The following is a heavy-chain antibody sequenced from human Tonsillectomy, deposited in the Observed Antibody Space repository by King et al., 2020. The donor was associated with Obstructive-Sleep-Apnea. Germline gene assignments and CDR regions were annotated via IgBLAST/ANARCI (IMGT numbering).Heavy chain of an antibody. CDR1: GFTVSGNY. V-gene: IGHV3-66*01. Sequence: VQLVESGGGLVQPGGSLRLSCVPSGFTVSGNYMTWVRQAPGKGLEWVSIIYPGGGTYYGDSVTGRLTISRDNSKNTLSLQMNSLRAEDTAVYYCARRPPTTLTTAPLDFWGQGTLVTVSS. CDR2: IYPGGGT. CDR3: ARRPPTTLTTAPLDF. J-gene: IGHJ4*02. D-gene: IGHD1-1*01.